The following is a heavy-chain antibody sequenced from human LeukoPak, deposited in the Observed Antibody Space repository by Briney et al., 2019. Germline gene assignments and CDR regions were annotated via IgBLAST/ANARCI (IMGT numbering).Heavy chain of an antibody. D-gene: IGHD2-2*01. CDR3: ARDIVVVSVAIYFDS. Sequence: KAGGSLRLSCAASGFTLSTYSMNWARQAAGKGLEWVSSISSSASYMYYADSVKGRFTISRDNAKNSLYLQMNSLRAEDTAVYYCARDIVVVSVAIYFDSWGQGTLVTVSS. CDR2: ISSSASYM. V-gene: IGHV3-21*04. CDR1: GFTLSTYS. J-gene: IGHJ4*02.